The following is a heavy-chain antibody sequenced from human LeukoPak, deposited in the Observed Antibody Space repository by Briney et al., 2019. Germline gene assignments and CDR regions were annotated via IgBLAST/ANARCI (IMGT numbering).Heavy chain of an antibody. D-gene: IGHD3-9*01. CDR1: GYTFTGYY. Sequence: ASVKVSCKASGYTFTGYYMHWVRQAPGQGLEWMGWINPNSGGTNYAQKFQGRVTMTRDTSISTAYMELSRLRSDDTAVYYCAREAGILTGYYIFGTFDPWGQGTLVTVSS. CDR3: AREAGILTGYYIFGTFDP. CDR2: INPNSGGT. J-gene: IGHJ5*02. V-gene: IGHV1-2*02.